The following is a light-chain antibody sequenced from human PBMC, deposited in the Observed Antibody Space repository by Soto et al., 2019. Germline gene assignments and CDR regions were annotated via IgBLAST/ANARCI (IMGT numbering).Light chain of an antibody. CDR3: KQSYSPPRT. Sequence: DIQMTQSPSSLSASIGDRVTITCRASQSVRTHLNWYHQKPGKAPELLIYAASSLQAGVPSRFSGSGSGTDFTLTISSLPPEDFGDYYCKQSYSPPRTCGQGT. CDR2: AAS. CDR1: QSVRTH. J-gene: IGKJ2*01. V-gene: IGKV1-39*01.